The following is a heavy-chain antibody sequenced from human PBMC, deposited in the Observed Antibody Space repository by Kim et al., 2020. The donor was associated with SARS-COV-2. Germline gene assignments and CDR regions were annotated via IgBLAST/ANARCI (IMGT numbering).Heavy chain of an antibody. V-gene: IGHV3-7*04. D-gene: IGHD3-9*01. Sequence: VKGRFTISRDNAKNSLYLQMNSLRAEDTAVYYCAGFYDILTGYYPASADYWGQGTLVTVSS. J-gene: IGHJ4*02. CDR3: AGFYDILTGYYPASADY.